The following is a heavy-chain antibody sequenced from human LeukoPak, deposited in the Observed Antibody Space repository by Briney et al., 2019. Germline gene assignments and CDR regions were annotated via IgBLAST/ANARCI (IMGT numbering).Heavy chain of an antibody. CDR2: ISYDGSNK. J-gene: IGHJ4*02. CDR3: AREGYCSSTSCPPEDY. D-gene: IGHD2-2*01. V-gene: IGHV3-30-3*01. CDR1: GFTFDDCA. Sequence: GGSLRLSCAASGFTFDDCAMHWVRQAPGKGLEWVAVISYDGSNKYYADSVKGRFTISRDNSKNTLYLQMNSLRAEDTAVYYCAREGYCSSTSCPPEDYWGQGTLVTVSS.